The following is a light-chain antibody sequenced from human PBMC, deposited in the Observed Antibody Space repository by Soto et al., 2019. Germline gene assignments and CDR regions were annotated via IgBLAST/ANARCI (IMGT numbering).Light chain of an antibody. Sequence: IVMTQSPATLSVSPGERATLSCRASQSINNNLAWYQQKPGQAPRLLIYDASTGATDIPARFSGSGSGTEFTLTISCLQSEDSAVYYCQQYKSWFTFGQGTKLEIK. CDR1: QSINNN. V-gene: IGKV3-15*01. CDR2: DAS. J-gene: IGKJ2*01. CDR3: QQYKSWFT.